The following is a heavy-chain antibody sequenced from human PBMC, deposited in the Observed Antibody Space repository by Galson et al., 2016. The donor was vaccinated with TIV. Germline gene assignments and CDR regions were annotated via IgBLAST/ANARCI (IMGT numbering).Heavy chain of an antibody. CDR2: INPDSGGT. CDR1: GYTFTHYY. V-gene: IGHV1-2*06. Sequence: SVKVSCKASGYTFTHYYMHWVRQAPGQGPEWMGRINPDSGGTDYAQKFQGRVTMTRDTPISTAYMDLSRLRSDDTAVYYCTRARGPGYCSSTSCYGYYGMDVWGQGTTVTVSS. CDR3: TRARGPGYCSSTSCYGYYGMDV. D-gene: IGHD2-2*03. J-gene: IGHJ6*02.